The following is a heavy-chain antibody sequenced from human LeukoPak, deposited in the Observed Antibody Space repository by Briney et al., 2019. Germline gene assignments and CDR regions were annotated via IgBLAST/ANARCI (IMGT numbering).Heavy chain of an antibody. Sequence: SSETLSLTCTVSGGSISSYYWSWIRQPPGKGLEWIGEINHSGSTNYNPSLKSRVTISLDTSENHFSLKLSSVTAADTAVYYCARGIVPRPHDYWGQGTLVTVSS. V-gene: IGHV4-34*01. CDR2: INHSGST. J-gene: IGHJ4*02. CDR1: GGSISSYY. CDR3: ARGIVPRPHDY. D-gene: IGHD2/OR15-2a*01.